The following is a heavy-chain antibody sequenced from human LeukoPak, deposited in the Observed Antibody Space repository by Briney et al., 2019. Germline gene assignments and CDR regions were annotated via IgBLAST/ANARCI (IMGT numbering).Heavy chain of an antibody. J-gene: IGHJ4*02. V-gene: IGHV1-69*05. CDR1: GGTFSSYA. CDR3: ARAHYDFWSPFDY. D-gene: IGHD3-3*01. Sequence: SVKVSCKASGGTFSSYAISWVRQAPGQGLEWMGGIIPIFGTANYAQKLQGRVTITTDVSTSTAYMELSSLRSEDTAVYYCARAHYDFWSPFDYWGQGTLVTVSS. CDR2: IIPIFGTA.